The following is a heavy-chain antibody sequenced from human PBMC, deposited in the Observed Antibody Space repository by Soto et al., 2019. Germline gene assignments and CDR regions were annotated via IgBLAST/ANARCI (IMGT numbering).Heavy chain of an antibody. CDR3: SIAAADYQDY. CDR1: GYTFTSYG. J-gene: IGHJ4*02. D-gene: IGHD6-13*01. V-gene: IGHV1-18*01. CDR2: ISAYNGNT. Sequence: QVQLVQSGAEVKKPGASVKVSCKASGYTFTSYGISWVRQAPGQGLEWMGWISAYNGNTNYAQKIQGRVTMTTDTSASTAFMETRSLRSDDTAVYYCSIAAADYQDYCGQGTPVTVSS.